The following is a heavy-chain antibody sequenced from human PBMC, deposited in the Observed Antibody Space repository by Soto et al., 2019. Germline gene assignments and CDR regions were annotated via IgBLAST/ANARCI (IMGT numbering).Heavy chain of an antibody. CDR1: GGSFSGYY. CDR3: ARAPQNFIYPYFDY. CDR2: INHSGST. J-gene: IGHJ4*02. Sequence: PSETLSLTCAVYGGSFSGYYWSWIRQPPGKGLEWIGEINHSGSTNYNPSLKSRVTISVDTSKNQFSLKLSSVTAADTAVYYCARAPQNFIYPYFDYWGQGTLVTVSS. D-gene: IGHD2-2*02. V-gene: IGHV4-34*01.